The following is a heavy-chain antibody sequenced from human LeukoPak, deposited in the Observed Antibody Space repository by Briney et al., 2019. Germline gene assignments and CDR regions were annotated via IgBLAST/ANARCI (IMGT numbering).Heavy chain of an antibody. CDR1: GYTFTGYY. V-gene: IGHV1-2*02. CDR3: ARGRGSYSFDY. D-gene: IGHD3-16*01. J-gene: IGHJ4*02. CDR2: INPNSGVT. Sequence: ASVKVSCKASGYTFTGYYMYWVRQAPGQGLEWMGWINPNSGVTNYAQKFQGRVTMTRDTSISTAYMEVSSLRSDDTAVYFCARGRGSYSFDYWGPGTLVTVSS.